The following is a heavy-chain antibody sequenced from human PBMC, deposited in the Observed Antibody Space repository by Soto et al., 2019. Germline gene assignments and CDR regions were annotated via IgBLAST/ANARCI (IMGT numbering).Heavy chain of an antibody. CDR3: ARDEYGDYFRGNAFDI. D-gene: IGHD4-17*01. CDR1: GGSVSSGSYY. J-gene: IGHJ3*02. CDR2: IYYSGST. V-gene: IGHV4-61*01. Sequence: PSETLSLTCTVSGGSVSSGSYYWSWIRQPPGKGLEWIGYIYYSGSTNYNPSLKSRVTISVDTSKNQFSLKLSSVTAADTAVYYCARDEYGDYFRGNAFDIWGQGTMVTVSS.